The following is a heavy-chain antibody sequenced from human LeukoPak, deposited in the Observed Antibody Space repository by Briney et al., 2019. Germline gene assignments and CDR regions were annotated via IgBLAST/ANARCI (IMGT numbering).Heavy chain of an antibody. D-gene: IGHD2-2*01. V-gene: IGHV1-58*01. CDR3: AAGGVVVPAAQTPSYYYYGMDV. Sequence: GASVKVSCKASGFTFTSSAVQWVRQARGQRLEWIGWIVVGSGNTNYAQKFQERVTITRDMSTSTAYMELSSLRSEDTAVYYCAAGGVVVPAAQTPSYYYYGMDVWGKGTTVTVSS. J-gene: IGHJ6*04. CDR1: GFTFTSSA. CDR2: IVVGSGNT.